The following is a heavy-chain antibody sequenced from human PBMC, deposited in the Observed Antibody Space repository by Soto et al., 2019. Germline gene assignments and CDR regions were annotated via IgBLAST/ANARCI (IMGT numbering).Heavy chain of an antibody. CDR3: AKDEVYYDSSGYIDY. CDR1: GFTFSSYG. CDR2: ISYDGSNK. D-gene: IGHD3-22*01. J-gene: IGHJ4*02. Sequence: GGSLRLSCAASGFTFSSYGMHWVRQAPGKGLEWVAVISYDGSNKYYVDSVKGRFTISRDNSKNTLYLQMNSLRTEDTAVYYCAKDEVYYDSSGYIDYWGQGTLVTVSS. V-gene: IGHV3-30*18.